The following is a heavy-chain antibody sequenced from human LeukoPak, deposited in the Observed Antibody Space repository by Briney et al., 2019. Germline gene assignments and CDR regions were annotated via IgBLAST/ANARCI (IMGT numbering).Heavy chain of an antibody. CDR1: GYTFTTNA. J-gene: IGHJ4*02. CDR3: AREGSTAFYNS. CDR2: ISPYSGNT. V-gene: IGHV1-18*01. D-gene: IGHD1-1*01. Sequence: GASVKVSCKASGYTFTTNAIAWVRQAPGQGPEWMGWISPYSGNTNYALRLQDRVTMTTDTATNTAYMELRSLRSDDTAVYYCAREGSTAFYNSWGQGTLVIVSS.